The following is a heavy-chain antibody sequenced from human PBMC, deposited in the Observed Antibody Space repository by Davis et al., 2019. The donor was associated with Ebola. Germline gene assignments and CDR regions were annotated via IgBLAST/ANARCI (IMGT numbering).Heavy chain of an antibody. J-gene: IGHJ6*02. V-gene: IGHV1-2*02. CDR2: INPDTGDT. CDR1: GNTFTGYY. Sequence: AASVKVSCKASGNTFTGYYIHWVRQAPGQGLEWMGWINPDTGDTNFARKFVGRVTMTRDSSISTAYMELRSLRSDDTAVYYCASGTGRGGLDVWGQGTTGTVSS. D-gene: IGHD3/OR15-3a*01. CDR3: ASGTGRGGLDV.